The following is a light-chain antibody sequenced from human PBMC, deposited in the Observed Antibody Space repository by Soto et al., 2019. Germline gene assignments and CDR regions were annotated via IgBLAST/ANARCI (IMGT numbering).Light chain of an antibody. CDR2: DAS. V-gene: IGKV3D-20*02. Sequence: EFVLTQSPVTLSLSPGERATLSCRASQTVRNNYLAWYQQKPGQAPRLLIYDASSRATGIPDRFSGGGSGTDFTLTISSLDPEDFAVYYCQQRSAWPQITFGQGTRLEIK. J-gene: IGKJ5*01. CDR3: QQRSAWPQIT. CDR1: QTVRNNY.